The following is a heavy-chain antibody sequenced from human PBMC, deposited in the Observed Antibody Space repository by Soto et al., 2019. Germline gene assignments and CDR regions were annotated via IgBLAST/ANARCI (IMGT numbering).Heavy chain of an antibody. J-gene: IGHJ6*02. CDR3: ARDRSGLLLWFGETPYYYGMDF. CDR2: TYYRSKWYN. CDR1: GDSVSSNSAA. D-gene: IGHD3-10*01. V-gene: IGHV6-1*01. Sequence: SQTLSLTCAISGDSVSSNSAAWNWIRQSPSRGLEWLGRTYYRSKWYNDYAVSVKSRITINPDTSKNQFSLQLNSVTPEDTAVYYCARDRSGLLLWFGETPYYYGMDFSGQAITVSVAS.